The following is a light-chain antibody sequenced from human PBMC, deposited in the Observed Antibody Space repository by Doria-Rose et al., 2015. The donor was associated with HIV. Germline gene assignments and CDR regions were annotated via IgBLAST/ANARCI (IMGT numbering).Light chain of an antibody. CDR3: HQYGTSWT. Sequence: IVMTQSPGTLSLSPGERATLSCRASQSFSSTYLDWYQQKTGQAPSLLIYDGSTRATGIPDRFSASGSGTDFTLTINRLEPEDFALYYCHQYGTSWTFGQGTKVEI. CDR1: QSFSSTY. V-gene: IGKV3-20*01. J-gene: IGKJ1*01. CDR2: DGS.